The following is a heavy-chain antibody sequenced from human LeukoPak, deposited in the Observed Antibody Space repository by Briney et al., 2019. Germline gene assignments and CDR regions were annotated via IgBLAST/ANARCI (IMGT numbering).Heavy chain of an antibody. J-gene: IGHJ3*02. CDR1: GGSIGSYY. V-gene: IGHV4-39*07. Sequence: PSETLSLTCTVSGGSIGSYYWSWIRQPPGKGLDWIGSIYYSGSTYYNPSLKSRVTISVDTSKNQFSLKLSSVTAADTAVYYCARDIHVPKIREPYFDIWGEGTLVTVSS. CDR2: IYYSGST. CDR3: ARDIHVPKIREPYFDI. D-gene: IGHD1-14*01.